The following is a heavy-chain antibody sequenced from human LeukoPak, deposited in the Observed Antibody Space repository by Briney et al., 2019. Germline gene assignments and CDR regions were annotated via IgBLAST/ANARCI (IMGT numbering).Heavy chain of an antibody. J-gene: IGHJ4*02. CDR2: INPNTGGT. Sequence: ASVKVSCKASGYTFTGYYIHWVRQAPGQGLEWMGWINPNTGGTNYAQDFQGRVTMTRDTSISTAYMELSRLRSDDTAVYYCARGYCSGGSCPYDYWGQGTLVTVTS. CDR1: GYTFTGYY. D-gene: IGHD2-15*01. CDR3: ARGYCSGGSCPYDY. V-gene: IGHV1-2*02.